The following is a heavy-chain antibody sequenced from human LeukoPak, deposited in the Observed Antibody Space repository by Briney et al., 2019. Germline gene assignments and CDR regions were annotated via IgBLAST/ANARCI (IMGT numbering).Heavy chain of an antibody. CDR2: IWYDGSNK. CDR3: ARDSSQWLADY. Sequence: GGSLRLSCAASGFSFSDYGMHWVRQAPGKGLEWVAVIWYDGSNKNYADSVKGRFTVSRDNSKNTPYLQMNSLRAEDTAVYYCARDSSQWLADYWGQGTLVTVSS. J-gene: IGHJ4*02. V-gene: IGHV3-33*01. D-gene: IGHD6-19*01. CDR1: GFSFSDYG.